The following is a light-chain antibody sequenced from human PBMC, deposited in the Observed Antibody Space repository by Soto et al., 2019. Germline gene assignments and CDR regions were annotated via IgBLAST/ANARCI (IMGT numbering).Light chain of an antibody. CDR1: QSVSSY. J-gene: IGKJ5*01. Sequence: EIVLTQSPATLSLSPGERATLSCRASQSVSSYLAWYQQKPGQSPRLLIYGASSRATGIPVRFSGSGSGTEFTLTISSLQSEDFAVYYCQQYNNWPFITFGQGTRLEN. CDR3: QQYNNWPFIT. V-gene: IGKV3-15*01. CDR2: GAS.